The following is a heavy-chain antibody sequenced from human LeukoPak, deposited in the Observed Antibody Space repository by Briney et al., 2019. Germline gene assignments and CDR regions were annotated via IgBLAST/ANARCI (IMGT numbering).Heavy chain of an antibody. CDR1: GGTFSSYA. V-gene: IGHV1-69*13. D-gene: IGHD6-13*01. Sequence: ASVKVSCKASGGTFSSYAISWVQQAPGQGLEWMGGIIPIFGTANYAQKFQGRVTITADESTSTAYMELSSLRSEDTAVYYCARDSDSSSFFDYWGQGTLVTVSS. CDR2: IIPIFGTA. CDR3: ARDSDSSSFFDY. J-gene: IGHJ4*02.